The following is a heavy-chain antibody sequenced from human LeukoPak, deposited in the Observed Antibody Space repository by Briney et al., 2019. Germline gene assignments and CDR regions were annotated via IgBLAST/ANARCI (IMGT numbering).Heavy chain of an antibody. D-gene: IGHD1-1*01. J-gene: IGHJ2*01. CDR1: GYSFTAHY. Sequence: ASVKVSCKASGYSFTAHYMHWIRQAPGQGLEWMGQSNPDNVGTKYAPKFQGGVTMTRDTSIATAYMELSSLKFEDTAIYFCARGQHATGWYVDLWGRGTLVTVSS. CDR2: SNPDNVGT. V-gene: IGHV1-2*06. CDR3: ARGQHATGWYVDL.